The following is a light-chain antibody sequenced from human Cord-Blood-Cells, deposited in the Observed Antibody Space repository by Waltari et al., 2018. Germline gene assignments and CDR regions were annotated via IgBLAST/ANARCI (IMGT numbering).Light chain of an antibody. CDR2: AAS. CDR3: QQSYSTPLT. J-gene: IGKJ4*01. CDR1: QSISSY. Sequence: DIQMNQSPSSLYASVGDRVTITCRASQSISSYLNWYQQKLGKAPKHLIYAASSLQSGVPTRLNVSGYRTDFTLTIRSLQPEDFATYYCQQSYSTPLTFGGGTKEEIK. V-gene: IGKV1-39*01.